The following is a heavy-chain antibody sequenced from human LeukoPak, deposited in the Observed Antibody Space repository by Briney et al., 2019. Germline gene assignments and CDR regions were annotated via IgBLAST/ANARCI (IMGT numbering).Heavy chain of an antibody. D-gene: IGHD4-17*01. Sequence: PSETLSLTCAVSGGSISSGGYSWSWIRQPPGKGPEWIGHIYHGGSTYNNPSLKSRAPISVDRSKNQFSLKLSSVTAADTAVYYCARGNDYGDYGNWFDPWGQGTLVTVSS. CDR1: GGSISSGGYS. J-gene: IGHJ5*02. V-gene: IGHV4-30-2*01. CDR2: IYHGGST. CDR3: ARGNDYGDYGNWFDP.